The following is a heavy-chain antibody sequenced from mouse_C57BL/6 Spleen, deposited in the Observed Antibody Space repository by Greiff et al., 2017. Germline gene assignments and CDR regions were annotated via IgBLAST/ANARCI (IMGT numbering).Heavy chain of an antibody. Sequence: QVQLQQPGAELVRPGSSVKLSCKASGYTFTSYWMHWVKQRPIQGLEWIGNIDPSDSETHYNQKFKDKATLTVDKSSSTAYMQLSSLTSEDSAVYYCARSPSHYYGSSYGYFDVWGTGTTVTVSS. V-gene: IGHV1-52*01. CDR1: GYTFTSYW. CDR2: IDPSDSET. J-gene: IGHJ1*03. CDR3: ARSPSHYYGSSYGYFDV. D-gene: IGHD1-1*01.